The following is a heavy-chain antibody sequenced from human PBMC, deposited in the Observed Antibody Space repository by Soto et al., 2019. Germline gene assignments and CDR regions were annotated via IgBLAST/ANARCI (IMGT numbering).Heavy chain of an antibody. J-gene: IGHJ4*02. CDR3: AKWLRSGQYYCDN. Sequence: EVQLLESGGGLVQPGGSLRLSCAASGFTFSSYAMSWVRQAPGKGLEWIAIIQSNGYTFYADSVTGRFTISRDNSQNTVSLQMNSLSVEDTATYYCAKWLRSGQYYCDNWGQGALVTVSS. V-gene: IGHV3-23*01. CDR1: GFTFSSYA. CDR2: IIQSNGYT. D-gene: IGHD1-26*01.